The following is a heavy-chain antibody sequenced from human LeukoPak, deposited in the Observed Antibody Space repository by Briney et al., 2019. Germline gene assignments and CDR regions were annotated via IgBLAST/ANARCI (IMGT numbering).Heavy chain of an antibody. J-gene: IGHJ4*02. D-gene: IGHD3-9*01. CDR1: GFTFSSYA. Sequence: GGSLRLSCAASGFTFSSYAMSWVRQAPGKGLEWVSAISGSGGSTYYADSVKGRFTISRDNSKNTLYLQMNSLRGEDAAVYYCAKAGLRRLRYFDWLSPTLDYWGQGTLVTVSS. V-gene: IGHV3-23*01. CDR3: AKAGLRRLRYFDWLSPTLDY. CDR2: ISGSGGST.